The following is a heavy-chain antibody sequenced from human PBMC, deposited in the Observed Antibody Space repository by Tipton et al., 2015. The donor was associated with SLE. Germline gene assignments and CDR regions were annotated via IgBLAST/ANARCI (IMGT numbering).Heavy chain of an antibody. CDR1: GFTFGDFG. D-gene: IGHD2-15*01. Sequence: SLRLSCSASGFTFGDFGMSWFRQAPGKGLEWVAFIRSKDYGGTPEYAASVKGRFTISRDDSKNIAYLQMNGLKTEDTAVYYCTRMTCSGGTCPDEYWGQGTLVTVSS. J-gene: IGHJ4*02. CDR2: IRSKDYGGTP. V-gene: IGHV3-49*03. CDR3: TRMTCSGGTCPDEY.